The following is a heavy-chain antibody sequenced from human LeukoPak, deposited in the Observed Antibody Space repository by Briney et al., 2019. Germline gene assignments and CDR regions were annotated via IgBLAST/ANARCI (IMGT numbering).Heavy chain of an antibody. J-gene: IGHJ4*02. Sequence: GGSLRLSCAASGFTFSSYWVHWVRQAPGKGLEWVSRINNDGSTINYADSVKGRFTISRDNAQNTLYLQMDSLRVEDTAIYFCARAGYYRFDYWGQGTLVTVSS. CDR1: GFTFSSYW. V-gene: IGHV3-74*01. CDR3: ARAGYYRFDY. CDR2: INNDGSTI. D-gene: IGHD2-15*01.